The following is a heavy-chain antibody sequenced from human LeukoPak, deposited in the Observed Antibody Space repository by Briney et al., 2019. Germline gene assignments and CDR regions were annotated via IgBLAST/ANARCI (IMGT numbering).Heavy chain of an antibody. CDR3: AKDYYPHLAIPNSFAGEY. Sequence: GWSLRLSCTASGFTFSNYGIHWVRRAPGKGLEWVAVIWSDGRSADSVKGRFTISRDNSKNTVHLQMTGLRVEDTAVYYCAKDYYPHLAIPNSFAGEYWGQGTLVTVSS. CDR1: GFTFSNYG. D-gene: IGHD2/OR15-2a*01. J-gene: IGHJ4*02. V-gene: IGHV3-33*03. CDR2: IWSDGR.